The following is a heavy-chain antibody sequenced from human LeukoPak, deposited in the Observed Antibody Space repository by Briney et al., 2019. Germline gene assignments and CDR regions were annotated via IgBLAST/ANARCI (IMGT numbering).Heavy chain of an antibody. CDR2: IYSGGST. CDR3: AAEVGATGDFDY. D-gene: IGHD1-26*01. J-gene: IGHJ4*02. CDR1: GFTVSTDY. Sequence: GGSLRLSCAASGFTVSTDYMTWVRQAPGKGLEWVSVIYSGGSTYYADSVKGRFTISRDNSKNTLYLQMNSLRAEDTAVYYCAAEVGATGDFDYWGQGTLVTVSS. V-gene: IGHV3-66*01.